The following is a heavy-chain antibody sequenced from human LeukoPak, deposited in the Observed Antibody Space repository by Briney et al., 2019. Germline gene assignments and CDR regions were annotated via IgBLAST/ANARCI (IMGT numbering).Heavy chain of an antibody. D-gene: IGHD3-9*01. CDR2: IYYSGST. CDR3: ARYDILTGYQKGAFDI. Sequence: SETLSLTCTVSGGSISSSSYYWGWIRQPPGKGLEWIGSIYYSGSTYYNLSLKSRVTISVDTSKNQFSLKLSSVTAADTAVYYCARYDILTGYQKGAFDIWGQGTMVTVSS. J-gene: IGHJ3*02. V-gene: IGHV4-39*07. CDR1: GGSISSSSYY.